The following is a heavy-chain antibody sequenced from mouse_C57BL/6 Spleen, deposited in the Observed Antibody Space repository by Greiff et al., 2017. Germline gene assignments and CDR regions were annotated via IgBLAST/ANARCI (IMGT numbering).Heavy chain of an antibody. CDR3: ASSTTVEDWCFDV. D-gene: IGHD1-1*01. CDR1: GYTFTSYW. CDR2: IDPSDSYT. Sequence: QVQLQQPGAELVKPGASVKLSCKASGYTFTSYWMQWVKQRPGQGLEWIGEIDPSDSYTNYNQKFKGKATLTVDTSSSTAYMQLSSLTSEDSAVYDCASSTTVEDWCFDVWGTGTTVTVSS. V-gene: IGHV1-50*01. J-gene: IGHJ1*03.